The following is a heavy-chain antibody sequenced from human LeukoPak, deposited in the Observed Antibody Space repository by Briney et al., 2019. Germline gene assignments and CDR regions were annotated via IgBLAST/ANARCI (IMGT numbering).Heavy chain of an antibody. CDR3: ARGGEGRYGDYQGY. CDR2: ILYDGSNK. D-gene: IGHD4-17*01. Sequence: GRSLRLSCAASGFTFSSCGMHWVRQAPGKGLEWVAVILYDGSNKYYADSVKGRFTISRDNSKNTLYLQMNSLRGGDTAVYYCARGGEGRYGDYQGYWGQGTLVTVSS. V-gene: IGHV3-30*03. CDR1: GFTFSSCG. J-gene: IGHJ4*02.